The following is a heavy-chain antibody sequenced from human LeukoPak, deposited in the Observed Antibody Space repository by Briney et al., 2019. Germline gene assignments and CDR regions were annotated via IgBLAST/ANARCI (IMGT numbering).Heavy chain of an antibody. V-gene: IGHV4-59*01. CDR3: ARDGNSGKAFDI. D-gene: IGHD5-18*01. Sequence: PSETLSLTCTVSGGSISSYYWSWIRQPPGKGLEWIGYIYYSGSTNYNPSPKSRVTISVDTSKNQFSLKLSSVTAADTAVYYCARDGNSGKAFDIWGQGTMVTVSS. CDR2: IYYSGST. J-gene: IGHJ3*02. CDR1: GGSISSYY.